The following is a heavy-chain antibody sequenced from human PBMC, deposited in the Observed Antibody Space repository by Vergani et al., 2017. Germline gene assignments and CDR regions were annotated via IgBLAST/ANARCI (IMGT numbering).Heavy chain of an antibody. CDR2: INAGNGNT. J-gene: IGHJ4*02. D-gene: IGHD3-3*01. CDR3: ARDRNDFWSGSGGGWIDY. CDR1: GYTFTSYA. Sequence: QVQLVQSGAEVKKPGASVKVSCKASGYTFTSYAMHWVRQAPGQRLEWMGWINAGNGNTKYSQKFQGRVTITRETSAGTAYMELSILRSEDTAVYYCARDRNDFWSGSGGGWIDYWGQGTLVTVSS. V-gene: IGHV1-3*01.